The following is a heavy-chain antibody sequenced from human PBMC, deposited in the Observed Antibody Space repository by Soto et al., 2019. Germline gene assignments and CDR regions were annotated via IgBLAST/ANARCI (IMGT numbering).Heavy chain of an antibody. CDR1: RYTFASCS. J-gene: IGHJ4*02. CDR3: ARDLHGDPYY. D-gene: IGHD4-17*01. CDR2: ISAYNGNT. Sequence: VKVCSKDCRYTFASCSLWSPRQATGKGLEWMGWISAYNGNTNYAQKLQGRVTMTTDTSTSTAYMELRSLRSDDTAVYYRARDLHGDPYYWGQGTLVTVSS. V-gene: IGHV1-18*01.